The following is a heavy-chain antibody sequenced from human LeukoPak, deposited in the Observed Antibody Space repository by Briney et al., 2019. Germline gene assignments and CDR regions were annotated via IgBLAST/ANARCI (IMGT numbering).Heavy chain of an antibody. CDR2: IIPILGIA. J-gene: IGHJ4*02. CDR1: GGTFSSYT. D-gene: IGHD3-22*01. CDR3: ARDEYYYDSSGYPTCNY. V-gene: IGHV1-69*04. Sequence: GASVKVSCKASGGTFSSYTIGWVRQAPGQGLEWMGRIIPILGIANYAQKFQGRVTITADKSTSTAYMELSSLRSEDTAVYYCARDEYYYDSSGYPTCNYWGQGTLVTVSS.